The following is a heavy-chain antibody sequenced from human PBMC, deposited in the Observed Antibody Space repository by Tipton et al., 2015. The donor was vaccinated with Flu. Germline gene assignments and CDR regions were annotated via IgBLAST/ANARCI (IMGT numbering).Heavy chain of an antibody. CDR2: INHSGST. J-gene: IGHJ4*02. CDR3: ARLRGSSSGRHFDY. V-gene: IGHV4-34*01. CDR1: GGPFSGYY. D-gene: IGHD6-6*01. Sequence: TLSLTCAVYGGPFSGYYWSWIRQPPGKGLEWIGEINHSGSTNYNPSLKSRVTISVDTSKNQFSLKLSSVTAADTAVYYCARLRGSSSGRHFDYWGQGTLVTVSS.